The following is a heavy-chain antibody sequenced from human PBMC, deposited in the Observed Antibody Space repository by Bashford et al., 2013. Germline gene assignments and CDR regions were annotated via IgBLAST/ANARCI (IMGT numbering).Heavy chain of an antibody. CDR2: IYYSGST. D-gene: IGHD6-19*01. CDR1: VAPSAVVVTT. J-gene: IGHJ5*02. CDR3: ARDRVGYSSGFDP. Sequence: TVVSVAPSAVVVTTGDWIRQPPRKGLEWIGSIYYSGSTYYNPSLKSRVTISVDTSKNQFSLKLSSVTAADTAVYYCARDRVGYSSGFDPWGQGTLVTVSS. V-gene: IGHV4-39*02.